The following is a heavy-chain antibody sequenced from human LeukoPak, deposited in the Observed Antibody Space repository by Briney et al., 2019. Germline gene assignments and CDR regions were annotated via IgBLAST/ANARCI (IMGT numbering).Heavy chain of an antibody. Sequence: PGGSLRLSCAASGFTFSNYGMHSVRQAPGKGLEWVALTLLNGNNNYYADSVKGRFTISRDNSKNTLYLQMNSLRPEDTAVYSCARDRLEALAGTRGFDYWGQGILVTVSS. V-gene: IGHV3-30*02. CDR1: GFTFSNYG. CDR3: ARDRLEALAGTRGFDY. CDR2: TLLNGNNN. J-gene: IGHJ4*02. D-gene: IGHD6-19*01.